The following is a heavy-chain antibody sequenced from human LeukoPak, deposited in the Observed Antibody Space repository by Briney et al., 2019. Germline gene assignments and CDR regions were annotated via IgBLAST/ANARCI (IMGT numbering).Heavy chain of an antibody. CDR2: ISYDGSNK. V-gene: IGHV3-30-3*01. CDR3: AGPPRYCSSTSCSFDY. D-gene: IGHD2-2*01. CDR1: GFTFSGYA. Sequence: PGGSLRLSCAASGFTFSGYAMHWVRQAPGKGLEWVAVISYDGSNKYYADSVKGRFTISRDNSKNTLYLQMNSLRAEDTAVYYCAGPPRYCSSTSCSFDYWGQGTLVTVSS. J-gene: IGHJ4*02.